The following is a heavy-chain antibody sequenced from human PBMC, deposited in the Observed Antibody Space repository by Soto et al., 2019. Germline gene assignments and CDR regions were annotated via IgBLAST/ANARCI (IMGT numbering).Heavy chain of an antibody. J-gene: IGHJ5*02. Sequence: QVQLQQWGAGLLKPSETLSLTCAVYGGSFSGYYWSWIRQPPGKGLEWIGEINHSGSTNYNPSLTIRVTISVGTSKNQFALKLSSVTAADTAVYYCARGIGYCSSTSCYGCWFDPWGQGTLVTVSS. V-gene: IGHV4-34*01. D-gene: IGHD2-2*01. CDR2: INHSGST. CDR3: ARGIGYCSSTSCYGCWFDP. CDR1: GGSFSGYY.